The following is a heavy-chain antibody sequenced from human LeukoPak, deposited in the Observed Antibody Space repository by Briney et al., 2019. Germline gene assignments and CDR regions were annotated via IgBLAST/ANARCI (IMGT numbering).Heavy chain of an antibody. D-gene: IGHD3-22*01. CDR3: ARARAGYFALFQH. CDR2: ISSGAGTTI. V-gene: IGHV3-11*01. J-gene: IGHJ1*01. Sequence: KAGGSLRLSCAASGFSISDYYMNWVRQAPGKGLEWISHISSGAGTTIKYADSVKGRFTISRDNAQNSLFLQINSLRAEDTAVYFCARARAGYFALFQHWGQGSLVIVSS. CDR1: GFSISDYY.